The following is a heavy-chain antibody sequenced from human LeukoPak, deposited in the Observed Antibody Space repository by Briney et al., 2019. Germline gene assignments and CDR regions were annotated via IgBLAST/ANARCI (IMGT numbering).Heavy chain of an antibody. CDR1: GYTFTSYG. V-gene: IGHV1-18*01. J-gene: IGHJ4*02. CDR2: ISAYNGNT. Sequence: ASVKVTCKASGYTFTSYGISWVRQAPGQGLEWMGWISAYNGNTNYAQKLQGRVTITTDTSTSTANMELRGLRSDDTAVYYCARAPRPITYYFDDWGQGTLVTVSS. CDR3: ARAPRPITYYFDD.